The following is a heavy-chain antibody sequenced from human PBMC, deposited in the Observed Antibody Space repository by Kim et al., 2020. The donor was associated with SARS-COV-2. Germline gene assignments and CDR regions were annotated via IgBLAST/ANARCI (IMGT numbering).Heavy chain of an antibody. V-gene: IGHV3-33*01. CDR2: IWYDGSNK. Sequence: GGSLRLSCAASGFTFSSYGMHWVRQAPGKGLEWVAVIWYDGSNKYYAESVKGRFTISRDNSKNTLYLQMNSLRAEDTAVYYCARDSAYGSGSYYANNWFDTWGQGTLVTVSS. D-gene: IGHD3-10*01. J-gene: IGHJ5*02. CDR1: GFTFSSYG. CDR3: ARDSAYGSGSYYANNWFDT.